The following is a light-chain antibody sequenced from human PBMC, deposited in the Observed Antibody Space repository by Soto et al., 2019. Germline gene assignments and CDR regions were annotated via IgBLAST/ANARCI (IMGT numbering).Light chain of an antibody. CDR1: QGISDY. Sequence: DIQLTQSPSFLSASVGDRVTISCRASQGISDYLAWYQQKPGKAPKLLIYGASTLQSGVPSRFSGSASGTEFTLTISSLQPEDVATYFCQQFNAYPLPFGGGPKLEIK. CDR2: GAS. J-gene: IGKJ4*01. CDR3: QQFNAYPLP. V-gene: IGKV1-9*01.